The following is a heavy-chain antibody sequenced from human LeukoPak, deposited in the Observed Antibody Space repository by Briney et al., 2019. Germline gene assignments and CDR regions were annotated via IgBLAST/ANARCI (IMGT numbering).Heavy chain of an antibody. CDR2: ISYDGSNK. V-gene: IGHV3-30*04. CDR3: ASEVEKAYYFDY. J-gene: IGHJ4*02. CDR1: GFTFSSYA. D-gene: IGHD5-24*01. Sequence: GRSLRLSCAASGFTFSSYAMHWVRQAPGKGLEWVAVISYDGSNKYYADSVKGRFTISRDNSKNTLYLQMNSLRAEDTAVYYCASEVEKAYYFDYWGQGTLVTVSS.